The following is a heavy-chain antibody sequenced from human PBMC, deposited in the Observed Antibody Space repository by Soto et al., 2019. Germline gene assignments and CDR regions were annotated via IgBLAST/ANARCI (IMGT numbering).Heavy chain of an antibody. J-gene: IGHJ4*02. Sequence: EVQLVESGGGLVRPGGSLRLSCAASGFTFSTFSMNWVRQAPGKGLEWVSSISTSSSYIYYADSVKGRFTTSRDNAKNSLLLQMNSLRAEDTAVYYCTRDDYNEGLRYYFDHWGQGALVTVSS. CDR2: ISTSSSYI. V-gene: IGHV3-21*01. CDR3: TRDDYNEGLRYYFDH. D-gene: IGHD4-4*01. CDR1: GFTFSTFS.